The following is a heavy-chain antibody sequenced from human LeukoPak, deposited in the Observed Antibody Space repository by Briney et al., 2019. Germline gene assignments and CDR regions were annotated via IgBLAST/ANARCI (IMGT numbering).Heavy chain of an antibody. CDR2: IQCTGRT. J-gene: IGHJ3*01. D-gene: IGHD1-20*01. V-gene: IGHV4-39*01. CDR3: ARRRHNFDYYDV. Sequence: PSETLSLTCTISGDPFTSTHYWWDWVRLSPGKGLEWIGAIQCTGRTFSHPSLKSRLTIPVDASKRQFSLDLRSATAADTAVYYCARRRHNFDYYDVWGQGTRVIVSS. CDR1: GDPFTSTHYW.